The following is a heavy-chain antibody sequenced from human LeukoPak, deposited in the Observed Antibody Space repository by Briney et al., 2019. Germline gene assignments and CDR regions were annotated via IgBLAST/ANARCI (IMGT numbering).Heavy chain of an antibody. J-gene: IGHJ4*02. CDR1: GPSFGTYA. V-gene: IGHV3-30*04. Sequence: AGASLRLSCAASGPSFGTYAMHWVRQTPAKRLEWVAVISHDGRHKFYSDSVKGRFTISRDNSKTMVSLQMNSLRLGDTAVYYCVSGAGGGYSYGYFDYWGQGTLVTVSS. CDR3: VSGAGGGYSYGYFDY. CDR2: ISHDGRHK. D-gene: IGHD5-18*01.